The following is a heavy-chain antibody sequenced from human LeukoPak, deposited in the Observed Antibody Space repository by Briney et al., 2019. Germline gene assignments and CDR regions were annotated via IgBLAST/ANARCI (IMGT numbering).Heavy chain of an antibody. V-gene: IGHV3-23*01. CDR1: GFTFSNYA. J-gene: IGHJ4*02. CDR2: ISDRGGST. Sequence: GGSLRLSCAASGFTFSNYAMSWVRQAPGKGLEWVSGISDRGGSTYYADSVKVRFTISRDNSKNTLYLQMNSLRAEDTAVYYCAKHPGYSSGWFYFDYWGQGTLVTVSS. D-gene: IGHD6-19*01. CDR3: AKHPGYSSGWFYFDY.